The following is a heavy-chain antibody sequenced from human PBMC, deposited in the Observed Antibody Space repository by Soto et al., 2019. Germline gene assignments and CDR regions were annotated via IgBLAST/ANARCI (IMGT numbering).Heavy chain of an antibody. CDR2: ISAYNGNT. J-gene: IGHJ5*02. Sequence: GASVKVSCKASGYTFTSYGISCVRQAPGQGLGWMGWISAYNGNTNYAQKLQGRVTMTTDTSTSTAYMELRSLRSDDTAVYYCARVMVGYSSGWYVEPWGQGTLVTVSS. V-gene: IGHV1-18*01. D-gene: IGHD6-19*01. CDR1: GYTFTSYG. CDR3: ARVMVGYSSGWYVEP.